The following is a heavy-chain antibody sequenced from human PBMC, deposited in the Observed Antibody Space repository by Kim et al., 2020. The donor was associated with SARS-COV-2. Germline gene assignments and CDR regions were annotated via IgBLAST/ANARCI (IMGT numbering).Heavy chain of an antibody. Sequence: ASVKVSCKASGYTFTSYYMHWVRQAPGQGLEWMGIINPSGGSTSYAQKFQGRVTMTRDTSTSTVYMELSSLRSEDTAVYYCARLVVEMATIYYFDYWGQGTLVTVSS. V-gene: IGHV1-46*01. J-gene: IGHJ4*02. CDR1: GYTFTSYY. CDR3: ARLVVEMATIYYFDY. D-gene: IGHD2-21*01. CDR2: INPSGGST.